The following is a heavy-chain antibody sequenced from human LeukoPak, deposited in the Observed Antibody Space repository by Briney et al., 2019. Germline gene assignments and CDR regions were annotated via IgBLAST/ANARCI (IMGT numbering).Heavy chain of an antibody. CDR1: GFTFDGYA. Sequence: PGGSLRLSCAASGFTFDGYAMHWVRQAPGKGLEWVSGISWNGGSIGYADSVKGRFTISRDNAKNSLYLQMNSLRAEDMALYYCAKDSSVAGQGYYFDYWGQGTLVTVSS. V-gene: IGHV3-9*03. D-gene: IGHD6-19*01. CDR3: AKDSSVAGQGYYFDY. J-gene: IGHJ4*02. CDR2: ISWNGGSI.